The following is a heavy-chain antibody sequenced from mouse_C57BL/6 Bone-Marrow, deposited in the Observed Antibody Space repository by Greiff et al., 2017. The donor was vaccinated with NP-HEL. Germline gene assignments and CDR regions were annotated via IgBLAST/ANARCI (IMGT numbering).Heavy chain of an antibody. Sequence: QVQLKQSGAELVKPGASVKISCKASGYAFSSYWMNWVKERPGKGLEWIGQINPGDGDTKSNGKFKGKATLTAAKSSSTAYREVCSLTSEDYAVDFCARGDYGSSRFGYAMDYWGQGTSVTVSS. CDR3: ARGDYGSSRFGYAMDY. D-gene: IGHD1-1*01. J-gene: IGHJ4*01. V-gene: IGHV1-80*01. CDR1: GYAFSSYW. CDR2: INPGDGDT.